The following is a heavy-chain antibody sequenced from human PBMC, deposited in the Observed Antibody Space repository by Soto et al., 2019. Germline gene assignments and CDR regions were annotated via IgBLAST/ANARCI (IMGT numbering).Heavy chain of an antibody. CDR3: ARHRGWLYCSGGSCLNWFDP. CDR2: IYYSGST. CDR1: GGSISSSSYY. V-gene: IGHV4-39*01. Sequence: PSETLSLTCTVSGGSISSSSYYWGWIRQPPGKGLEWIGSIYYSGSTYYNPSLKSRVTISVDTSENQFSLKLSSVTAADTAVYYCARHRGWLYCSGGSCLNWFDPWGQGTLVTVSS. J-gene: IGHJ5*02. D-gene: IGHD2-15*01.